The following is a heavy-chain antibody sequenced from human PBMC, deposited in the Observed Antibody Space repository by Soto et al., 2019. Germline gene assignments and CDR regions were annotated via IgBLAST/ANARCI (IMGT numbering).Heavy chain of an antibody. Sequence: SETLSLTCTVSGGSISSYYWSWIRQPPGKGLEWIGYIYYSGSTNYNPSLKSRVTISVDTSKNQFSLKLSSVTAADTAVYYCASGRGYSGYDYGLDFDYWGQGTLVTVSS. V-gene: IGHV4-59*01. CDR3: ASGRGYSGYDYGLDFDY. CDR2: IYYSGST. D-gene: IGHD5-12*01. CDR1: GGSISSYY. J-gene: IGHJ4*02.